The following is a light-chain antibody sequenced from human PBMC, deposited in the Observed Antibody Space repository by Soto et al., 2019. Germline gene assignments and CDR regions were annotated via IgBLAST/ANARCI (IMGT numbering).Light chain of an antibody. CDR3: GSWDSRLSAYV. J-gene: IGLJ1*01. Sequence: QSVLTQPPSVSAAPGQRVTISCSGSSSNIGGNSVSWYQQLPGTAPKLLIYDDDKRPSGIPDRFSGSKSGTSATLGITGFQTGDEADYYCGSWDSRLSAYVLGTGTKV. CDR1: SSNIGGNS. V-gene: IGLV1-51*01. CDR2: DDD.